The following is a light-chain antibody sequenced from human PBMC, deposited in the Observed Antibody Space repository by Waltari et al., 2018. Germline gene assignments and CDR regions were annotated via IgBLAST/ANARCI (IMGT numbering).Light chain of an antibody. CDR1: QSVFYSSYNKND. J-gene: IGKJ1*01. CDR2: WAS. V-gene: IGKV4-1*01. Sequence: DIVMTQSPDSLSVSLGERATINCKSSQSVFYSSYNKNDLAWYQQKPGQPPKLLIYWASTRESGVPDRFSGSGSGTDFTLTISSLQAEDVAVYYCMQGTHWPWTFGQGTKVEI. CDR3: MQGTHWPWT.